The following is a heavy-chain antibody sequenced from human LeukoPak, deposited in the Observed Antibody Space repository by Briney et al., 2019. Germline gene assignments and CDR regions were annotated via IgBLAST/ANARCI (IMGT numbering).Heavy chain of an antibody. CDR1: GFTFNKYA. Sequence: GGSLRLSCAASGFTFNKYAMSWVRQAPGKGLVWVSRINSDGSSTSYAESVKGRFTISRDNAKNTLYLQMNSLRAEDTAVYYCARVQYYYDSSGYYSEGVDYWGQGTLVTVSS. J-gene: IGHJ4*02. CDR3: ARVQYYYDSSGYYSEGVDY. CDR2: INSDGSST. V-gene: IGHV3-74*01. D-gene: IGHD3-22*01.